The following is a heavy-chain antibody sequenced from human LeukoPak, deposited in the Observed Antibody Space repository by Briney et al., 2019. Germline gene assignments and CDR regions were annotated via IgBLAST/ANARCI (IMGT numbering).Heavy chain of an antibody. CDR1: GFTFNSHA. CDR2: VSADGTNT. Sequence: GGSLRPSCAAYGFTFNSHAMSWVRQIPGKGLEWVSSVSADGTNTHFPHSVQGRFTISRDNSKNTLYLHKNSLRVDDTAVYFCAYYDSSGYYYGRLRYWGQGTPVTVSS. CDR3: AYYDSSGYYYGRLRY. D-gene: IGHD3-22*01. J-gene: IGHJ4*02. V-gene: IGHV3-23*01.